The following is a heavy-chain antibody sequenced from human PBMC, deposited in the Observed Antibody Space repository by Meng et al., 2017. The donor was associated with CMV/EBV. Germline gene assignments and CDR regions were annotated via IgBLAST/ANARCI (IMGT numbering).Heavy chain of an antibody. CDR2: ISSSSSYI. CDR1: GFTFSSYS. V-gene: IGHV3-21*01. J-gene: IGHJ6*02. D-gene: IGHD5-18*01. CDR3: ARALVDTAMVTPTYYYYGMDV. Sequence: GESLKISCAASGFTFSSYSMNWVRQAPGKGVEWVSSISSSSSYIYYADSVKGRFTISRDNAKNSLYLQMNSLRAEDTAVYYCARALVDTAMVTPTYYYYGMDVWGQGTTVTVSS.